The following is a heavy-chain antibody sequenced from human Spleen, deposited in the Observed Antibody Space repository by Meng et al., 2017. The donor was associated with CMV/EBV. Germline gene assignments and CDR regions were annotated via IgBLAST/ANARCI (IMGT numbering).Heavy chain of an antibody. J-gene: IGHJ6*02. CDR3: GKHRPSDSLRPYGMEV. CDR2: LSGGGDTT. D-gene: IGHD2-21*01. V-gene: IGHV3-23*01. CDR1: GFTFSNYA. Sequence: GESLKISCAASGFTFSNYAINWVRQAPGKGLEWVSALSGGGDTTYYADSVKGRFTISRDNSKNTLFLQMNSLRAEDTAVYYCGKHRPSDSLRPYGMEVWGQGTTVTVSS.